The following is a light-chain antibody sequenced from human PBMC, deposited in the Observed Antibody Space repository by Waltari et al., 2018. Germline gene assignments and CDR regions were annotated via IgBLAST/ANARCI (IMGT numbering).Light chain of an antibody. CDR3: QHYVRLPAT. Sequence: EIALTHSPGPLSLSPGERATLSCRASQSVARTLAWYQQKPGQAPRLLIYGASSRATGVPDRFSGSGSGTDFSLTISRLEPEDFAVYYCQHYVRLPATFGQGTKVEIK. J-gene: IGKJ1*01. V-gene: IGKV3-20*01. CDR2: GAS. CDR1: QSVART.